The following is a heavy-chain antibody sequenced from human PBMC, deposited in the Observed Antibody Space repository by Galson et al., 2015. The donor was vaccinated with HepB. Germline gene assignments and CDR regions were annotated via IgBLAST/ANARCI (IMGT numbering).Heavy chain of an antibody. D-gene: IGHD4-17*01. V-gene: IGHV4-34*01. CDR3: ARRRTVNIPLYGYYYLDV. CDR2: INHSGTT. CDR1: GGSLSGFY. J-gene: IGHJ6*03. Sequence: ETLSLTCAVYGGSLSGFYWSWIRRPPGKGLERIGDINHSGTTYYNPSLKGRVTISVDTSKNQFSLKLRSVTAADTAAYYCARRRTVNIPLYGYYYLDVWGKGTTVTVSS.